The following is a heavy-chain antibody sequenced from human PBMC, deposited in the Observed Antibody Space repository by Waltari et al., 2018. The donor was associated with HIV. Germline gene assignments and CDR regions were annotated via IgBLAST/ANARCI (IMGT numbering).Heavy chain of an antibody. V-gene: IGHV4-61*02. CDR2: MYVSGNT. Sequence: QVQLQESGPRLVKPSETLSPSCTVSGDSISSGSYYWSWIRQPAGEGLEWVGRMYVSGNTNYSPPLKSRLTRSVYTSTNKFSLKMTSVTASDTAIYDCARATWAKTKAGWDRYFDKWGPGILVTVSS. CDR1: GDSISSGSYY. J-gene: IGHJ4*02. D-gene: IGHD3-9*01. CDR3: ARATWAKTKAGWDRYFDK.